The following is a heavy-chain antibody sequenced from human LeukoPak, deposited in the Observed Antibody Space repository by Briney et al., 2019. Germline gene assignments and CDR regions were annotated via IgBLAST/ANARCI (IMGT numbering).Heavy chain of an antibody. CDR1: GLTFSSYW. Sequence: PGGSLRLSCAASGLTFSSYWMSWVRQAPGKGLEWVANIKQDGSETYYVDSVKGRFTISRDNAKNSLSLQMNSLRAEDTAVYYCARQRGSGCLDYWGQGTLVTVSS. V-gene: IGHV3-7*01. J-gene: IGHJ4*02. CDR3: ARQRGSGCLDY. CDR2: IKQDGSET. D-gene: IGHD6-19*01.